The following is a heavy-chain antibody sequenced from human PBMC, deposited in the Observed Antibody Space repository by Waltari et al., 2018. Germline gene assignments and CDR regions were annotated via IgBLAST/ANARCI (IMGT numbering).Heavy chain of an antibody. J-gene: IGHJ6*02. Sequence: QLQLQESGPGLVKPSETLSLTCTVSGGSISSSSYYWGWIRQPPGKGLEWIGSIYYSGTTYYNPSLKSRVTISVDTSKNQFSLKLSSVTAADTAVYSCARHGDYLDYYGMDVWGQGTTVTVSS. CDR1: GGSISSSSYY. V-gene: IGHV4-39*01. CDR3: ARHGDYLDYYGMDV. D-gene: IGHD3-10*01. CDR2: IYYSGTT.